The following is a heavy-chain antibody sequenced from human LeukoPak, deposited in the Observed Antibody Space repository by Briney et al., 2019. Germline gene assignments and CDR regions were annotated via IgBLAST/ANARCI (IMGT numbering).Heavy chain of an antibody. CDR1: GYTFTSYG. CDR3: AREAHLEWSTPAPGFDY. V-gene: IGHV1-46*01. CDR2: INPSGGST. J-gene: IGHJ4*02. Sequence: ASVKVSCKASGYTFTSYGISWVRQAPGQGLEWMGVINPSGGSTSYAQKFQGRVTMTRDTSTSTVYMELSSLRSEDTAVYYCAREAHLEWSTPAPGFDYWGQGTLVTVSS. D-gene: IGHD3-3*01.